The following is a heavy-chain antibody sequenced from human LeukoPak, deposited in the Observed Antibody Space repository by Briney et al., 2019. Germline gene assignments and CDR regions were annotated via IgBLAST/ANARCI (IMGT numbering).Heavy chain of an antibody. V-gene: IGHV1-2*02. CDR3: ATLNGDFDY. J-gene: IGHJ4*02. D-gene: IGHD4-17*01. Sequence: ASVKVSCKPSGYTFIDHYLHWVRQAPGQGLESLGWIDPDTGDTNYPQKFQGRVTMTRDTSSSTAYMELNRLRSDDTAVYYCATLNGDFDYWGQGTLVTVSS. CDR2: IDPDTGDT. CDR1: GYTFIDHY.